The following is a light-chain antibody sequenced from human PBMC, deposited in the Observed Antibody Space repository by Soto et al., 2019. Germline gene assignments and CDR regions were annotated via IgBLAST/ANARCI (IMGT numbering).Light chain of an antibody. J-gene: IGLJ1*01. V-gene: IGLV2-8*01. Sequence: QSALTQPPSASGSPGQSVTISCTGTSSDVGGYNYVSWYQQYPGKAPKLMIYEVSKRPSGVPDRFSGSKSGNTASLTASGLQAEDEADYYCCSYAGRNREVFGTGTKLTVL. CDR3: CSYAGRNREV. CDR2: EVS. CDR1: SSDVGGYNY.